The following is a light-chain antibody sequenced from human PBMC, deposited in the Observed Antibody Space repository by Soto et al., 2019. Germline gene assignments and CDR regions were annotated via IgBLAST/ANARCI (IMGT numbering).Light chain of an antibody. J-gene: IGKJ2*01. CDR2: GIS. CDR3: QQYSTLPHT. Sequence: ESVLTQSPGTLSLPPGERATLSCRASQSVTNRYFAWYQQKPGQAPRLLIYGISNRAAGIPDRFSASGSGTDFTLTISRLEPEDFVVYFCQQYSTLPHTFGQGTKLEVK. CDR1: QSVTNRY. V-gene: IGKV3-20*01.